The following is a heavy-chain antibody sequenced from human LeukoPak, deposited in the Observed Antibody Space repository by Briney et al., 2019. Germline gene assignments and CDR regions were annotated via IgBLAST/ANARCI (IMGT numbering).Heavy chain of an antibody. CDR3: AKAGGESYYYYMDV. CDR2: ISGGGITT. CDR1: GFTFSSYA. Sequence: GGSLRLSCAASGFTFSSYAMSWVRQAPGKGLEWVSTISGGGITTYYADSVKGRFTISRDNSKNTLYLQMNSLRAEDTAVYYCAKAGGESYYYYMDVWGKGTTVTVSS. J-gene: IGHJ6*03. V-gene: IGHV3-23*01. D-gene: IGHD2-8*02.